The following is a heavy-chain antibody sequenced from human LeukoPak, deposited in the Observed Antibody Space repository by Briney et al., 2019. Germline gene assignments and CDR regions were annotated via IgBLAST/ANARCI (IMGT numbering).Heavy chain of an antibody. J-gene: IGHJ2*01. CDR1: GFTFSSYV. D-gene: IGHD4-11*01. Sequence: TGGSLRLSCAVSGFTFSSYVMNWVRQAPGKGLEWVSSITVSTSNISYADSVKGRFTISRDNAKNSLYLQMNSLRAEDTAVYYCARVGNSYYYFDLWGRGTLVTVSA. CDR2: ITVSTSNI. V-gene: IGHV3-21*01. CDR3: ARVGNSYYYFDL.